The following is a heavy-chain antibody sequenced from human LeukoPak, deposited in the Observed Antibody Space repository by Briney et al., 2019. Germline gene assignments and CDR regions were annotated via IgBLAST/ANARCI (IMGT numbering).Heavy chain of an antibody. CDR2: ISYDGSNK. J-gene: IGHJ3*02. CDR3: AKLMCSSTSCYELGAFDI. Sequence: GRSLRLSCAASGFTFSSYGMHWVRQAPGKGLEWVAVISYDGSNKYYADSVKGRFTIFRDNSKNTLYLQMNSLRAEDTAVYYCAKLMCSSTSCYELGAFDIWGQGTMVTVSS. V-gene: IGHV3-30*18. CDR1: GFTFSSYG. D-gene: IGHD2-2*01.